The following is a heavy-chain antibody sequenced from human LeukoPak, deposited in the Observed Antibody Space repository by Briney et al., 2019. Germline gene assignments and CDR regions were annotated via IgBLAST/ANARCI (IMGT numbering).Heavy chain of an antibody. CDR2: IYHSGST. CDR3: ARRPSSTSCYTGNCYYYYMDV. V-gene: IGHV4-4*02. D-gene: IGHD2-2*02. Sequence: SGTLSLTCAVSGGSISSSNWWSWVRQPPGKGLEWIGEIYHSGSTNYNPSLKSRVTISVDKSKNQFSLKLSSVTAADTAVYYCARRPSSTSCYTGNCYYYYMDVWGKGTTVTVSS. CDR1: GGSISSSNW. J-gene: IGHJ6*03.